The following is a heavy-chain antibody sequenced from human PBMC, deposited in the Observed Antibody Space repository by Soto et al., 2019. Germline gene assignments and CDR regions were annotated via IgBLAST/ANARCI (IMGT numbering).Heavy chain of an antibody. D-gene: IGHD3-10*01. Sequence: QVPLVQSGAEVKKPGASVKVSCKASGYTFTSYGISWVRQAPGQGLEWMGWISAYNGNTNYAQKLQGRVTMTTDTSTSTAYMELRSLRSDDTAVYYCARDLLTMVRGVRGFDPWGQGTLVTVSS. V-gene: IGHV1-18*01. CDR1: GYTFTSYG. CDR2: ISAYNGNT. J-gene: IGHJ5*02. CDR3: ARDLLTMVRGVRGFDP.